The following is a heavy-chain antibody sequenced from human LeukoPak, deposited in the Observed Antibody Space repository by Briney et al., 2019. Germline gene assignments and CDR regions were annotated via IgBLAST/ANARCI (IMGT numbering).Heavy chain of an antibody. Sequence: PGGSLRLSCAASGFTFSSYAMSWVRQAPGKGLEWVANINQDGSKKYYVDSVKGRFTISRDNAKNSLYLQMNSLRAEDTAVYYCARDPDILTGIAFDLWGQGTRVTVSS. J-gene: IGHJ3*01. CDR1: GFTFSSYA. V-gene: IGHV3-7*05. CDR3: ARDPDILTGIAFDL. CDR2: INQDGSKK. D-gene: IGHD3-9*01.